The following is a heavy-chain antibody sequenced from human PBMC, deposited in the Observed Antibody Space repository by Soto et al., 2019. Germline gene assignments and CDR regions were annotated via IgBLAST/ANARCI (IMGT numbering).Heavy chain of an antibody. CDR1: GGSFSGYY. Sequence: SETLSVTCAVYGGSFSGYYWSWSRQPPGKGLEWIGEINHSGSTNYNPSLKSRVTISVDTSKNQFSLKLSSVTAADTAVYYCARGLRNAVGHYSEYYYYYGMDVWGQGTTVTVSS. CDR3: ARGLRNAVGHYSEYYYYYGMDV. J-gene: IGHJ6*02. D-gene: IGHD4-17*01. CDR2: INHSGST. V-gene: IGHV4-34*01.